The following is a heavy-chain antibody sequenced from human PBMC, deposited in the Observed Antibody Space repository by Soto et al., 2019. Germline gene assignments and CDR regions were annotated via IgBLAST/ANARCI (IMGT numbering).Heavy chain of an antibody. D-gene: IGHD2-8*02. CDR3: ARWGGLSCSGAVCFKKPFDY. CDR1: GGTFNNYA. V-gene: IGHV1-69*06. J-gene: IGHJ4*02. Sequence: QVQLVQSGAEVKRPESSMKVSCKPSGGTFNNYAINWVRQAPGQGLEWMGAIIPISGTTKYAQKFQGRVTITEDKSTITVYMDLSSLRSEDTAVYYCARWGGLSCSGAVCFKKPFDYWGQGTLVTVSS. CDR2: IIPISGTT.